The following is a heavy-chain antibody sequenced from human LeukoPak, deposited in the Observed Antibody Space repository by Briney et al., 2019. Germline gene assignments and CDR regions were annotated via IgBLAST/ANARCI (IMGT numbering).Heavy chain of an antibody. CDR3: ARAIGTSQFYFYYGMDV. V-gene: IGHV5-51*01. CDR2: IYAGDSDT. D-gene: IGHD2-2*01. J-gene: IGHJ6*02. CDR1: GYSFTSYW. Sequence: GESLKISCKGSGYSFTSYWIGWVRQMPGKVVEWMAIIYAGDSDTRYSPSFQGQVIISVDKSISTAYLQWSSLQASDTAMYYCARAIGTSQFYFYYGMDVWGQGTTVTVSS.